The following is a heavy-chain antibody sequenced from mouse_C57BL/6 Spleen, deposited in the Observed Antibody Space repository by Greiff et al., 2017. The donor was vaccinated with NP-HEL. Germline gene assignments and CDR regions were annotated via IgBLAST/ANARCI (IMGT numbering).Heavy chain of an antibody. CDR2: ISDGGSYT. V-gene: IGHV5-4*01. Sequence: EVMLVESGGGLVKPGGSLKLSCAASGFTFSSYAMSWVRQTPEKRLEWVATISDGGSYTYYPDNVKGRFTISRDNAKNNLYLQMSHLKSEDTAMYYCARERNYGGFAYWGQGTLVTVSA. J-gene: IGHJ3*01. D-gene: IGHD1-1*01. CDR3: ARERNYGGFAY. CDR1: GFTFSSYA.